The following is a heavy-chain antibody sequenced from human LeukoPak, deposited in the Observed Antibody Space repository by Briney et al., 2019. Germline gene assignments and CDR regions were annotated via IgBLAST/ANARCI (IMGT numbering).Heavy chain of an antibody. Sequence: QPGRSLRLSCAASGFTFSSYAMHWVRQAPGKGLEWVAVISYDGSNKYYADSVKSRFTISRDNSKNTLYLQMNSLRAEDTAVYYCARGDGWPTYYDFWSGYYNNYYGMDVWGQGTTVTVSS. CDR3: ARGDGWPTYYDFWSGYYNNYYGMDV. V-gene: IGHV3-30-3*01. D-gene: IGHD3-3*01. CDR1: GFTFSSYA. CDR2: ISYDGSNK. J-gene: IGHJ6*02.